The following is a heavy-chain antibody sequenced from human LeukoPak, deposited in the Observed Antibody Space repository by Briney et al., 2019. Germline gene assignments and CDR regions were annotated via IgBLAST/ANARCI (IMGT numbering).Heavy chain of an antibody. V-gene: IGHV1-2*02. CDR1: GYTXTGYY. Sequence: GASVKVSCKASGYTXTGYYMHWVRQAPGQGLEWMGWINHNSGGTNYAQKFQGRVTMTRDTSISTAYMELSRLRSDDTAVYYCARPPFYDSSGYHLDYWGQGTLVTVSS. D-gene: IGHD3-22*01. J-gene: IGHJ4*02. CDR2: INHNSGGT. CDR3: ARPPFYDSSGYHLDY.